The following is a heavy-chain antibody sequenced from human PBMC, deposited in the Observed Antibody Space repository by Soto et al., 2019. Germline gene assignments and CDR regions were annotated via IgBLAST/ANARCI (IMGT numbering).Heavy chain of an antibody. CDR1: GFSFSSHG. Sequence: GGSLRLSCAASGFSFSSHGMHWVRQAPGKGLEWVAHLWAGGNIRYYAYSVKGRFTISSDHSKNTLYLQMNSLRAEDTAVYYCASAAREYYYYGMDVWGQGTTVTVSS. V-gene: IGHV3-33*01. CDR3: ASAAREYYYYGMDV. CDR2: LWAGGNIR. J-gene: IGHJ6*02.